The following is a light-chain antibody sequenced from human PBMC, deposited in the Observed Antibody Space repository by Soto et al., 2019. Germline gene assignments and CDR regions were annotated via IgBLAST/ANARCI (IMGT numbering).Light chain of an antibody. CDR3: QQRYNWPLT. CDR2: DAS. Sequence: DIQMTQSPSSLSASVGDRVTITCRANLSVANYLHWYQQKSGRVPKLLIYDASSRATGIPARFGGSGSGTDFTLTISSLEPEDFAVYYCQQRYNWPLTFGGGTKVDIK. J-gene: IGKJ4*01. V-gene: IGKV1-39*01. CDR1: LSVANY.